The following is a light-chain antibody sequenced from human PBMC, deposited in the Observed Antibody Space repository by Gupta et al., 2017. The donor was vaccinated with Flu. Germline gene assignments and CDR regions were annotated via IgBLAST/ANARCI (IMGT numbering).Light chain of an antibody. J-gene: IGKJ4*01. CDR3: QQANTYPIT. CDR2: AVS. V-gene: IGKV1D-12*01. Sequence: DRLNISCRAGQSVSTLLVWYQQRPGKAAQLLIHAVSKRRSGVPVRFSGSGSETDFTLSINSLQSEDSATYYCQQANTYPITLGGGTRVEIK. CDR1: QSVSTL.